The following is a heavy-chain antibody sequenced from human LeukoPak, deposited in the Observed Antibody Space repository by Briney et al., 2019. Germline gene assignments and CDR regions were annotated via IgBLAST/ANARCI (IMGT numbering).Heavy chain of an antibody. D-gene: IGHD5-18*01. V-gene: IGHV4-34*01. CDR1: GGSFSGYY. J-gene: IGHJ5*02. CDR3: ARGSVQLWFGWFDP. CDR2: INHSGST. Sequence: SSETLSLTCAVYGGSFSGYYWSWIRQPPGKGLEWIGEINHSGSTNYNPFLKSRVTISVDTSKNQFSLKLSSVTAADTAVYYCARGSVQLWFGWFDPWGQGTLVTVSS.